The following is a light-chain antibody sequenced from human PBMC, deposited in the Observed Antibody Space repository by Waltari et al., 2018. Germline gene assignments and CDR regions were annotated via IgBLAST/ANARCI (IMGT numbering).Light chain of an antibody. CDR1: QSVPNNY. J-gene: IGKJ2*01. V-gene: IGKV3-20*01. CDR3: QQYITTPYT. Sequence: EIVLTQSPGTLSLSPGERVTLSCRASQSVPNNYVAWHQQKPGQSPRILIYGASIRLTGIPDRFSGSGSGTDFTLTISRLEPEDFAVYHCQQYITTPYTFGQGTRLEIK. CDR2: GAS.